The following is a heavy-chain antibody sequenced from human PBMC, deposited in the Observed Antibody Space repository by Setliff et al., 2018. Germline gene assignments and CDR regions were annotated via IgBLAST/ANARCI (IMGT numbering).Heavy chain of an antibody. Sequence: ASVKVSCKASGDTFTSDYMHWVRQAPGLGLEWMGTINPSSGRTSYAQRFQGRVTMTRDTSTSTVYMEMSSLRSEDTAVYYCARGVCPYHYEGAFDIWGQGTMVTVSS. CDR1: GDTFTSDY. CDR2: INPSSGRT. J-gene: IGHJ3*02. D-gene: IGHD3-22*01. V-gene: IGHV1-46*01. CDR3: ARGVCPYHYEGAFDI.